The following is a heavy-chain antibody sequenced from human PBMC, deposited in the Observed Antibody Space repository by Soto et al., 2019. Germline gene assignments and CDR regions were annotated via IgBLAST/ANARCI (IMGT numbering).Heavy chain of an antibody. J-gene: IGHJ4*02. D-gene: IGHD5-12*01. V-gene: IGHV1-46*01. CDR3: AREYSSYDGFDY. CDR1: GYTFTSYY. Sequence: ASVRVSCKASGYTFTSYYMHWVRQAPGQGLEWMGIINPSGGSTSYAQKFPGRVTMTRDTATSTVYMELSSLRSEDTAVYYCAREYSSYDGFDYWGQGTLVTVCS. CDR2: INPSGGST.